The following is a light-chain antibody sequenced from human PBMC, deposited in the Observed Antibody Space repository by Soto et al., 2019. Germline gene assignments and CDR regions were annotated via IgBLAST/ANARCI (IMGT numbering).Light chain of an antibody. J-gene: IGKJ4*01. Sequence: DIVMTQSPDSLAVSPGERATFNCKSRQSLLFSTNNKNYLAWYQQKFGQPPKLLIYWASARDSGVPDRFSASGSETNFTLTITSLQAEDVAVYYCQQYFATPLTFGGGTRVEI. CDR3: QQYFATPLT. CDR2: WAS. V-gene: IGKV4-1*01. CDR1: QSLLFSTNNKNY.